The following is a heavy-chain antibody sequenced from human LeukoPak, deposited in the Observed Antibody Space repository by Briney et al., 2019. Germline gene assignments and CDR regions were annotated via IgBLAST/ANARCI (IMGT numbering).Heavy chain of an antibody. CDR1: GGTFSSYA. D-gene: IGHD3-22*01. J-gene: IGHJ4*02. CDR3: ARSIRPTPKYYYDSSGDLDY. V-gene: IGHV1-69*05. Sequence: SVKVSCKASGGTFSSYAISWVRQAPGQGLEWMGGIIPIFGTANYAQKFQGRVTINTDESTSTAYMELSSLRSEDTAVYYCARSIRPTPKYYYDSSGDLDYWGQGTLVTVSS. CDR2: IIPIFGTA.